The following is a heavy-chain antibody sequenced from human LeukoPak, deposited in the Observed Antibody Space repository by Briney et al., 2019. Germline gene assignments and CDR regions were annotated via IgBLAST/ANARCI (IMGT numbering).Heavy chain of an antibody. J-gene: IGHJ4*02. CDR3: SIFGVDWDH. D-gene: IGHD3-3*01. CDR2: IYSGGNT. Sequence: EAGGSLRLSCAASGFTVSSNDMSWVRQAPGKGLEWVSVIYSGGNTYYADSVKGRFTISRDNSKNTLYLQMNSLRAEDTAMYYCSIFGVDWDHWGQGTLVTVSS. CDR1: GFTVSSND. V-gene: IGHV3-53*01.